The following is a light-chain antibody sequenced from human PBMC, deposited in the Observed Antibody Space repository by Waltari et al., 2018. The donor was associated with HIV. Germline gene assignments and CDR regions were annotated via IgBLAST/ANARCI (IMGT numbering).Light chain of an antibody. CDR2: DVS. V-gene: IGLV2-11*01. CDR1: SSDVGGYNY. Sequence: QSALTQPRSVSGSPGQSVTISCTGTSSDVGGYNYVSWYQPHPGKAPKLMIYDVSKRPSGVPDRFSCSKSGNTASLTISWLQAEDEADYYCCSYAGSYTHVVFGGGTKLTVL. J-gene: IGLJ2*01. CDR3: CSYAGSYTHVV.